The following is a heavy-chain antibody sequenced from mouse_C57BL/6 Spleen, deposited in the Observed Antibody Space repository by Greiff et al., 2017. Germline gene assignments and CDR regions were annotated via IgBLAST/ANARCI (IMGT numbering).Heavy chain of an antibody. CDR1: GYAFSSSW. CDR3: ARGNDLYAMDY. Sequence: VQLQQSGPELVKPGASVKISCKASGYAFSSSWMNWVKQRPGKGLEWIGRIYPGDGDTNYNGKFKGKATLTADKSSSTAYLQLSSLTSEDSAVYFCARGNDLYAMDYWGQGTSVTVSS. V-gene: IGHV1-82*01. CDR2: IYPGDGDT. J-gene: IGHJ4*01.